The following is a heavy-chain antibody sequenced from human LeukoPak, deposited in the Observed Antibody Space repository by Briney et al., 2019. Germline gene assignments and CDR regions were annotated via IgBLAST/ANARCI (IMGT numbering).Heavy chain of an antibody. J-gene: IGHJ4*02. CDR2: IYYSGST. CDR1: GGSISSYY. D-gene: IGHD3-22*01. V-gene: IGHV4-59*01. CDR3: ARGDYYDSSGYYPKYYFDY. Sequence: PSETLSLTCTVPGGSISSYYWSWIRQPPGKGLEWIGYIYYSGSTNYNPSLKSRVTISVDTSKNQFSLKLSSVTAADTAVYYCARGDYYDSSGYYPKYYFDYWGQGTLVTVSS.